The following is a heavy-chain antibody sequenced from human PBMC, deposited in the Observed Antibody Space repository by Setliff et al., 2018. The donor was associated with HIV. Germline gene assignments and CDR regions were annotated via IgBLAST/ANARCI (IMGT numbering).Heavy chain of an antibody. V-gene: IGHV1-2*06. CDR1: GYIFTNYY. CDR2: ISPNSGGA. Sequence: GASVKVSCKTSGYIFTNYYTHWVRQAPGQGLEWMGRISPNSGGAQYAQKFQGRFTLTTDTSISTAYMELSGLRSDDTAVYYCAKGQGPVDYWGQGTLVTVS. CDR3: AKGQGPVDY. J-gene: IGHJ4*02.